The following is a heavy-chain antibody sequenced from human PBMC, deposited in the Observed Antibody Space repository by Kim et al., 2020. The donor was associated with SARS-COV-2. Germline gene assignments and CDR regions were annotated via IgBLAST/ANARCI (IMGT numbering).Heavy chain of an antibody. CDR3: ERDGTYYYGSGSYGGMDV. V-gene: IGHV4-39*07. J-gene: IGHJ6*02. D-gene: IGHD3-10*01. Sequence: KRRVTISVDTSKNQFSLRLSSVTAADTAVYYCERDGTYYYGSGSYGGMDVWGQGTTVTVSS.